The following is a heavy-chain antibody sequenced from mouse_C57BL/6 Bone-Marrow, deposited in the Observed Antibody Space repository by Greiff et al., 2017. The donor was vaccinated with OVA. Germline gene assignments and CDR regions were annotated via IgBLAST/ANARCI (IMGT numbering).Heavy chain of an antibody. CDR3: AKLGRYCDY. V-gene: IGHV1-22*01. D-gene: IGHD4-1*01. CDR2: INPNNGGT. Sequence: LKESGPALVKPGASVKMSCKASGYTFTDYNMHWVKQSHGKSLEWIGYINPNNGGTSYNQKFKGKATLTVNKSSSTAYMELRSLTSEDSAVYYCAKLGRYCDYWGQGTTLTVSS. CDR1: GYTFTDYN. J-gene: IGHJ2*01.